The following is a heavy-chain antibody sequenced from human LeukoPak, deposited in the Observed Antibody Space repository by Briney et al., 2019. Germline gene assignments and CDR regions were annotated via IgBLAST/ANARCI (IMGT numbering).Heavy chain of an antibody. CDR2: INHSGST. J-gene: IGHJ4*02. CDR3: ARGRSVRFLEWFSSYY. Sequence: PSETLSLTCAVYGGSFSGYYWSWIRQPPGKGLEGIGEINHSGSTNYNPSLKSRVTISVDTSKNQFSLKLSSVTAADTAVYYCARGRSVRFLEWFSSYYWGQGTLVTVSS. V-gene: IGHV4-34*01. D-gene: IGHD3-3*01. CDR1: GGSFSGYY.